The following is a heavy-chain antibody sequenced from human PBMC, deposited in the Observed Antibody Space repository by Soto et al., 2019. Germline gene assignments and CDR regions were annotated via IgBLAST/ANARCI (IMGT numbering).Heavy chain of an antibody. Sequence: GGSLRLSCAASGFTFSSYAMHWVRQAPGKGLEWVAVISYDGSNKYYADSVKGRFTISRDNSKNTLYLQMNSLRAEDTAVYYCARDGQYSGYDFFDYWGQGTLVTVSS. D-gene: IGHD5-12*01. V-gene: IGHV3-30-3*01. J-gene: IGHJ4*02. CDR3: ARDGQYSGYDFFDY. CDR2: ISYDGSNK. CDR1: GFTFSSYA.